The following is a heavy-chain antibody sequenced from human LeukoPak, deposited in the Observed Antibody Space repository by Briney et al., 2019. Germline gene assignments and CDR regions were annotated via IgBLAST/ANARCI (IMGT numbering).Heavy chain of an antibody. CDR3: TTLETYYENDY. Sequence: GGSLRLSCTVSGFTFKNAWMNCVRQAPGKGLEWVGRIKSKTDGGTTDYAAPVKGRFTISRDDSENTLYLQMNSLKTEDTAVYYCTTLETYYENDYWGQGTLVTVSS. V-gene: IGHV3-15*01. J-gene: IGHJ4*02. D-gene: IGHD3-3*01. CDR1: GFTFKNAW. CDR2: IKSKTDGGTT.